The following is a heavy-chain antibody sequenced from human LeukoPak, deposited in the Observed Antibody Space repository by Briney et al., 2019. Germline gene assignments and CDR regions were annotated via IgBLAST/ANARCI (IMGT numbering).Heavy chain of an antibody. V-gene: IGHV3-74*01. J-gene: IGHJ5*02. CDR1: GFIFSVYW. CDR2: IKTDGSIT. Sequence: GGSLRLSCAASGFIFSVYWMHWVRHAPGKGPVWVSRIKTDGSITDYADSVKGRFTISRDNAKNTLYLQMNSLRAEDTAVYYCVWVSSTWELLFSWGQGALVTVSS. CDR3: VWVSSTWELLFS. D-gene: IGHD5/OR15-5a*01.